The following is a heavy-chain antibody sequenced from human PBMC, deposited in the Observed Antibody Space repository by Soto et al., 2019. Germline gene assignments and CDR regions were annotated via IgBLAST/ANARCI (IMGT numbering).Heavy chain of an antibody. Sequence: ASVKVSCKASGYTFTSYAMHWVRQAPGQRLEWMGWINAGNGNTKYSQKFQGRVTITRDTSASTAYMELNSLRAEDTAVYYCARDEGIAVWFGESKPYGMDVWGQGTTVTVSS. CDR2: INAGNGNT. V-gene: IGHV1-3*01. CDR1: GYTFTSYA. CDR3: ARDEGIAVWFGESKPYGMDV. J-gene: IGHJ6*02. D-gene: IGHD3-10*01.